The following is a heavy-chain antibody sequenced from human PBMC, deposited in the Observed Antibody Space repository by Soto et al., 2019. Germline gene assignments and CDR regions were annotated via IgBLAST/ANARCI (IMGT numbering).Heavy chain of an antibody. CDR2: ISGDTATT. J-gene: IGHJ6*02. D-gene: IGHD6-19*01. CDR1: GFSFSEYS. Sequence: EAQLLQSGGGLVPPGGSLRLSCAASGFSFSEYSMTWVRQAPGKGLQWVSAISGDTATTHYADSVKGRFTISRDNSRDTLYLQMNSLRVEDTAIYYCAKPLQQWLLQGSGVDVWGQGTTVTVSS. V-gene: IGHV3-23*01. CDR3: AKPLQQWLLQGSGVDV.